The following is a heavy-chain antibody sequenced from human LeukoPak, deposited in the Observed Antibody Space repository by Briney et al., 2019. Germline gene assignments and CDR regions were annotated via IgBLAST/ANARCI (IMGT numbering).Heavy chain of an antibody. J-gene: IGHJ3*02. CDR1: GFTFSSYA. CDR3: ARDAVSYDFWSGHGAFDI. V-gene: IGHV3-30-3*01. CDR2: ISYDGSNK. D-gene: IGHD3-3*01. Sequence: GRSLRLSCAASGFTFSSYAMHWVRQAPGKGLEWVAVISYDGSNKYYADSVKGRFTISRDNSKNTLYLQMNSLGAEDTAVYYCARDAVSYDFWSGHGAFDIWGQGTMVAVSS.